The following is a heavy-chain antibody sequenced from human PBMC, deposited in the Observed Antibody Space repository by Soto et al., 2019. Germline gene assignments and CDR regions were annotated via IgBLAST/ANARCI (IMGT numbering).Heavy chain of an antibody. J-gene: IGHJ4*02. Sequence: GASVKVSCKGFGYSFMKYGINWVRQAPGQGLEWVGWISPYSGYTHSAQKFHGRLTLTTDTAASTAYMELRILRSADTALYYCAREASVLIPDAQPSRFDSRGQRTLVTVSS. CDR2: ISPYSGYT. CDR3: AREASVLIPDAQPSRFDS. CDR1: GYSFMKYG. V-gene: IGHV1-18*01. D-gene: IGHD2-8*01.